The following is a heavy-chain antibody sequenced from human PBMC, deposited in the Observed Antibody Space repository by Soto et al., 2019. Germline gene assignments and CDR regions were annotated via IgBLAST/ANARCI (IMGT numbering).Heavy chain of an antibody. CDR2: INAGNGNT. V-gene: IGHV1-3*01. CDR3: ARPYCSGGSCYSPKY. Sequence: QVQLVQSGAEVKKPGASVKVSCKASGYTFTSYAMHWVRQAPGQRLEWMGWINAGNGNTKYSQKFQGRVTITRDTSASTAYMELSSLRSEDTAVYYFARPYCSGGSCYSPKYWGQGTLVTVSS. CDR1: GYTFTSYA. J-gene: IGHJ4*02. D-gene: IGHD2-15*01.